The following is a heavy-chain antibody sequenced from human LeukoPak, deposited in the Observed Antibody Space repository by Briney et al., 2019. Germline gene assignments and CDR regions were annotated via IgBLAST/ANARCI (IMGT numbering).Heavy chain of an antibody. Sequence: SVKVSCKASGGTFSSYAISWVRPAPGQGLEWMGRIIPIFGTTNYAQKFQDRITFTTDASTYTAYMELSSLISEDTAVYYCARETPYFDSSNSLAHFDYWGRGTLVTVSS. CDR2: IIPIFGTT. CDR1: GGTFSSYA. J-gene: IGHJ4*02. D-gene: IGHD3-22*01. CDR3: ARETPYFDSSNSLAHFDY. V-gene: IGHV1-69*05.